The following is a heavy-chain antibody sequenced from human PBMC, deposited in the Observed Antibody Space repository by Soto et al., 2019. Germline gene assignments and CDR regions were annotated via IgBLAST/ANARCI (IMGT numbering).Heavy chain of an antibody. J-gene: IGHJ4*02. CDR3: ARLAVAGTIGYCDY. Sequence: QITLKESGPTLVKPTQTLTLTCSFSGFSLSTRGVGVGWIRQPPGKALEWLALIYWDDDKRYSPYLKNSLTITKDTSKDQVVLTMTNMDPVDTATYYCARLAVAGTIGYCDYWGQGTLVTVSS. V-gene: IGHV2-5*02. D-gene: IGHD6-19*01. CDR1: GFSLSTRGVG. CDR2: IYWDDDK.